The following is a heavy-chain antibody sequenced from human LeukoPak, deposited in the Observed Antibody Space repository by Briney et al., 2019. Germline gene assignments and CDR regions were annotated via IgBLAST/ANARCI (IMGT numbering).Heavy chain of an antibody. D-gene: IGHD6-19*01. J-gene: IGHJ5*02. CDR3: ARTWLPTTYNWFDP. CDR1: GGSISSSSYY. CDR2: IYYSGST. Sequence: KPSETLSLTCTVSGGSISSSSYYWGWIRQPPGKGLEWIGSIYYSGSTYYNPSLKSRVTISVDTSKNQFSLKLSSVTAADTAVYYCARTWLPTTYNWFDPWGQGTLVTVSS. V-gene: IGHV4-39*01.